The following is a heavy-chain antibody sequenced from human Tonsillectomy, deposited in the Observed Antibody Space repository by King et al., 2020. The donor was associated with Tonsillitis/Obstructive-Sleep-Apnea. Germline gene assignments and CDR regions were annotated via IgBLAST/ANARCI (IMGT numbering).Heavy chain of an antibody. CDR3: ASTPQPSYYDIMPGYTPYYYYGMDV. Sequence: QLVQSGAEVKKSGASVKVSCKASGYTFTSYGISWVRQAPGQGLEWMGWISAYNGNTNYAQKLQGRVTMTTDTSTSTAYMELRSLRSDDTAVYYCASTPQPSYYDIMPGYTPYYYYGMDVWGQGTTVTVSS. CDR1: GYTFTSYG. D-gene: IGHD3-9*01. V-gene: IGHV1-18*01. J-gene: IGHJ6*02. CDR2: ISAYNGNT.